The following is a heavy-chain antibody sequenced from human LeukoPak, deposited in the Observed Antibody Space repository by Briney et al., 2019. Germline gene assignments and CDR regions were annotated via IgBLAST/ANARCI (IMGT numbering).Heavy chain of an antibody. J-gene: IGHJ3*02. D-gene: IGHD3-10*01. CDR2: ISNSGTTI. V-gene: IGHV3-48*01. CDR1: GFTFTTYN. CDR3: AKFGLAGSGRYHDAFDI. Sequence: GGSLRLSCAASGFTFTTYNMNWVRQAPGKGLEWLSYISNSGTTIYYADSVKGRSTISRDNSKNTLYLQMNSLRAEDTAVCYCAKFGLAGSGRYHDAFDIWGQGTMVTVSS.